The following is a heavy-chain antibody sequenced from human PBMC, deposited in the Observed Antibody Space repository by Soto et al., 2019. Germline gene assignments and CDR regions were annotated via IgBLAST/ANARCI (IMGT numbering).Heavy chain of an antibody. J-gene: IGHJ4*02. Sequence: LRLSCAASGFTFSSYWMHWVRQAPGKGLVWVSRVNTDGSRTNYADSVKGRFTMSRDSARNTVYLQMNSLRAEDTAVYYCARAKGDNYGLFDSWGQGILVTVSS. CDR2: VNTDGSRT. D-gene: IGHD5-18*01. CDR3: ARAKGDNYGLFDS. CDR1: GFTFSSYW. V-gene: IGHV3-74*01.